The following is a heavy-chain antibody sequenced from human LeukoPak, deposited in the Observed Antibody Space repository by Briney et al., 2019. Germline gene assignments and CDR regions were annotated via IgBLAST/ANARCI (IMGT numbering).Heavy chain of an antibody. Sequence: GGSLRLPCAASGFTFSNVWMSWVRQAPGKGLEWIGLIKSKADGGTTGSAAPVKGRFTISRDDSKNTLYLQMNSLKIEDTAVYYCTTAPDAAIWGQGTLVTVSS. CDR1: GFTFSNVW. J-gene: IGHJ4*02. V-gene: IGHV3-15*01. D-gene: IGHD6-25*01. CDR3: TTAPDAAI. CDR2: IKSKADGGTT.